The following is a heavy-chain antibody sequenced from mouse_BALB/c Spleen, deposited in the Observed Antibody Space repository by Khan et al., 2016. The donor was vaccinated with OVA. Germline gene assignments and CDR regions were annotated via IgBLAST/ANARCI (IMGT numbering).Heavy chain of an antibody. J-gene: IGHJ1*01. CDR3: VRSGGNFHWYFDV. Sequence: DVQLVESGGGLVQPGGSRKLSCAASGFTFSSFGMHWVRQAPKKGLEWVAYISSGSSTIYYVDTVQGRFTISRANPKNTLFLQMTSLWSEDTAMYYCVRSGGNFHWYFDVWGAGTSVTVSS. CDR1: GFTFSSFG. CDR2: ISSGSSTI. D-gene: IGHD2-1*01. V-gene: IGHV5-17*02.